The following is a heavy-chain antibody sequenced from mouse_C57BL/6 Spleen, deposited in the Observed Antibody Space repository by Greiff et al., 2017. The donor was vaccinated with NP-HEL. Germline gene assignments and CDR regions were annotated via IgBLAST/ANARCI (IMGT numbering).Heavy chain of an antibody. CDR3: ARGEADWYFDV. CDR2: INPYNGGT. CDR1: GYTFTDYY. Sequence: EVQLQQSGPVLVKPGASVKMSCKASGYTFTDYYMNWVKQSHGKSLEWIGVINPYNGGTSYNQKFKGKATLTVDKSSSTAYMELNSLTSEDSAVYYCARGEADWYFDVWGTGTTVTVSS. J-gene: IGHJ1*03. V-gene: IGHV1-19*01.